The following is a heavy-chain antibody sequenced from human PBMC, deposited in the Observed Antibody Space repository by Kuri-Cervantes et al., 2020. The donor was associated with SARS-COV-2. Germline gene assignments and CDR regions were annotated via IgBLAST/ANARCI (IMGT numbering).Heavy chain of an antibody. V-gene: IGHV4-30-4*08. D-gene: IGHD6-13*01. CDR2: IYYSGST. Sequence: LRLSCTVSGGSISSGDYYWSWIRQPPGKGLEWIGYIYYSGSTYYNPSLKSRVTISVDTSKNQFSLKLSSVTAADTAVYYCARAPSWVAAGTFYAYYYYMDVWGKGTTVTVSS. CDR3: ARAPSWVAAGTFYAYYYYMDV. J-gene: IGHJ6*03. CDR1: GGSISSGDYY.